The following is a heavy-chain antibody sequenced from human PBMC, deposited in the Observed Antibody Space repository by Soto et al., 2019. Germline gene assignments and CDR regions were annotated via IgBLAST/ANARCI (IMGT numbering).Heavy chain of an antibody. CDR3: ARGRSAAGFDY. CDR1: GGSISSSY. CDR2: IYSSGST. V-gene: IGHV4-59*01. D-gene: IGHD6-13*01. Sequence: QVQLQESGPGLVKPSETLSLTCTVSGGSISSSYWSWIRQPPGKGLEWIGYIYSSGSTNYNPSLKSRVTISLDTSKTQFSLKLSSVTAADTAVYYCARGRSAAGFDYWGQGTLVTVSS. J-gene: IGHJ4*02.